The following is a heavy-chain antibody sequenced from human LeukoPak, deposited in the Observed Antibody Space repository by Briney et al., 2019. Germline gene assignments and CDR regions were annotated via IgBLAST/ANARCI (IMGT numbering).Heavy chain of an antibody. Sequence: PGGSLRLSCVASGFTFSSHAMSWVRQAPGKGLEWVSTISGSGDSTFYADSVKGRFTISRDNSKNTLYLQMGSLRADDTAMYYCAKLILGARSLFDFRGQGILVTVSS. CDR3: AKLILGARSLFDF. CDR2: ISGSGDST. J-gene: IGHJ4*02. CDR1: GFTFSSHA. V-gene: IGHV3-23*01. D-gene: IGHD1-26*01.